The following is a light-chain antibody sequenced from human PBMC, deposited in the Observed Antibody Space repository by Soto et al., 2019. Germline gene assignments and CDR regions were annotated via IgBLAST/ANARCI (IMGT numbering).Light chain of an antibody. CDR1: ENIFKY. Sequence: DIQMIQSPATLSASVGDRITITCRASENIFKYVAWYQQTSGSAPNLLIYAASDLESGVLSRFSGSGSGTEFSLTIDNLQPNDSATYYCQHYNTRSIAFGGGTKVDVK. J-gene: IGKJ4*01. V-gene: IGKV1-5*01. CDR2: AAS. CDR3: QHYNTRSIA.